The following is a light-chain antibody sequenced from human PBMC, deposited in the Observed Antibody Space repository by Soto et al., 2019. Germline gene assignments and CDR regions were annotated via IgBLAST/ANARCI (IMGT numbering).Light chain of an antibody. V-gene: IGKV3-15*01. J-gene: IGKJ5*01. CDR3: QQYNNWPFIT. Sequence: EIVLTQSPCTLSLSPGERATLSCRASQSVSSSYLAWYQQKPGQAPRLLIYGASSRATGIPARFSGSGSGTEFTLTVSSLQSEDFAVYYCQQYNNWPFITFGQGTRLEIK. CDR2: GAS. CDR1: QSVSSSY.